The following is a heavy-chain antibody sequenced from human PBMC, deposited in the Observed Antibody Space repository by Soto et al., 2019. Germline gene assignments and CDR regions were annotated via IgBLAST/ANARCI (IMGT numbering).Heavy chain of an antibody. CDR1: GFTFSTYW. V-gene: IGHV3-74*01. CDR2: MDSGGTTI. J-gene: IGHJ4*02. CDR3: ATAGYYRFDF. D-gene: IGHD3-10*01. Sequence: EVQLVESGGGLVQPGGSLRLSCEASGFTFSTYWMHWVRQAPGEGLVWVSRMDSGGTTINYADAVKGRFTISRDNAKNTLYLQMDTRRADDTAVYYGATAGYYRFDFWGQGTLVTVSS.